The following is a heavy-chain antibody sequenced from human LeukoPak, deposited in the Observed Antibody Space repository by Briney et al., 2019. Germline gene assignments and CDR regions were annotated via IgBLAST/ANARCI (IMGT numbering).Heavy chain of an antibody. V-gene: IGHV3-23*01. Sequence: PGGSLRLSCAASGFTFSSYAMSWVRQAPGKGLEWVSAISGSGGSTYYADSVKGRFTISRDNSKNTLYLQMNSLRAEDTAVYYCAKDTGTVTVFRVGATDAFDIWGQGTMVTVSS. CDR3: AKDTGTVTVFRVGATDAFDI. CDR2: ISGSGGST. CDR1: GFTFSSYA. D-gene: IGHD1-26*01. J-gene: IGHJ3*02.